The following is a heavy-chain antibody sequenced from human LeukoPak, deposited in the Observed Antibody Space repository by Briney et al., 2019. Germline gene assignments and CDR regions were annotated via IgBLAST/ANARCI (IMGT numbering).Heavy chain of an antibody. Sequence: PSETLSLTCTVSGGSISSSSYYWGWIRQPPGKGLEWIGSIYYSGSTYYNPSLKSRVTISVDTSKNQFSLKLSSVTAADTAVYYCARDLGRQQAGGETNDYWGQGTLVTVSS. CDR2: IYYSGST. CDR1: GGSISSSSYY. D-gene: IGHD3-16*01. CDR3: ARDLGRQQAGGETNDY. J-gene: IGHJ4*02. V-gene: IGHV4-39*07.